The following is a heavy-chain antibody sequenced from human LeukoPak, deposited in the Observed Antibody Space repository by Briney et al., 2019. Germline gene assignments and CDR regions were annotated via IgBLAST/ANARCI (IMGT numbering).Heavy chain of an antibody. J-gene: IGHJ6*02. V-gene: IGHV4-31*03. CDR3: AARHGTYYDFWSGWGSSYYYYGMDV. CDR1: GGSISSGGYY. CDR2: IYYSGST. Sequence: SETLSLTCTVSGGSISSGGYYWSWIRQHPGKGLEWIGYIYYSGSTYYNPSLKSRVTISVDTSKNQFSLKLSSVTAADTAVYYCAARHGTYYDFWSGWGSSYYYYGMDVWGQGTTVTVSS. D-gene: IGHD3-3*01.